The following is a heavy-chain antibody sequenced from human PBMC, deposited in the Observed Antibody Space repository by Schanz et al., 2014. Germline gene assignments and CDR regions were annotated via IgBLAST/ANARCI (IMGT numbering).Heavy chain of an antibody. Sequence: EVQLLESGGGLVQPGGSLRLSCAASGFTFGDYAMTWVRQAPGKGLEWVSFIYIGGNTYYADSVKGRFTISRDNSKNTVYLQMNSLRPGDTAVYYCARESSNDIVLVPGAVFDHWGQGILVTVSS. D-gene: IGHD2-2*01. V-gene: IGHV3-66*01. J-gene: IGHJ4*02. CDR3: ARESSNDIVLVPGAVFDH. CDR1: GFTFGDYA. CDR2: IYIGGNT.